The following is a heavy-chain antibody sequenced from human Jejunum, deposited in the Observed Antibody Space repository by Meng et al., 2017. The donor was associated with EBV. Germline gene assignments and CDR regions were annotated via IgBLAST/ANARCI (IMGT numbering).Heavy chain of an antibody. D-gene: IGHD3-16*02. Sequence: AQLQQECHGLLNPYYSLSLAGPVYSGSFSGYCWSWIRQHPGKGLEWIGEINHSGSTNYTPSLRSRVTISVETSKNQFSLRLNSVTAADTAVYYCARVAFSYTTRSLDSWGQGTLVTVSS. J-gene: IGHJ4*02. CDR2: INHSGST. CDR1: SGSFSGYC. V-gene: IGHV4-34*02. CDR3: ARVAFSYTTRSLDS.